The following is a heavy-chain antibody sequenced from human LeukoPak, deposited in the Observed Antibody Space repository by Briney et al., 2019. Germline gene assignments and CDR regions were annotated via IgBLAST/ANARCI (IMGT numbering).Heavy chain of an antibody. CDR1: GFTFSSYG. D-gene: IGHD2-15*01. Sequence: GGSLRLSCAASGFTFSSYGMHWVRQAPGKGLEWVAVISSDGSNKCYADSVKGRFSISRDNSKNTLYLQMNSLRAEDTAVYYCAKAGCSGGSCYVYFDYWGQGTLVTVSS. CDR2: ISSDGSNK. V-gene: IGHV3-30*18. J-gene: IGHJ4*02. CDR3: AKAGCSGGSCYVYFDY.